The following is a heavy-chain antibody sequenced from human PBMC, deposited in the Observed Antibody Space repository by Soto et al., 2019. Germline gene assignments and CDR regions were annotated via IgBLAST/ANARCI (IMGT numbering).Heavy chain of an antibody. CDR1: GFTFSNYA. CDR3: ARVQGAGLDY. J-gene: IGHJ4*02. D-gene: IGHD1-26*01. CDR2: ISYDGSDK. V-gene: IGHV3-30-3*01. Sequence: GGSLRLSCAASGFTFSNYAIHWVRQAPGKGLEWVAVISYDGSDKYYAESVKGRFTISRDNSKNTLYVHMNSLRTEDTAVYYCARVQGAGLDYWGQGTLVTVSS.